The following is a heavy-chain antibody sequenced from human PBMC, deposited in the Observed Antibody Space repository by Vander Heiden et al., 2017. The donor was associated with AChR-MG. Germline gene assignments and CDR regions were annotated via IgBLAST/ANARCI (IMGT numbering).Heavy chain of an antibody. CDR3: AKGSEYSSSSDWFDP. CDR1: GFTFADYA. V-gene: IGHV3-9*01. J-gene: IGHJ5*02. D-gene: IGHD6-6*01. CDR2: ISWNSGSI. Sequence: EVQLVESGGGLVPPGRSLRLPCAASGFTFADYAMHWVRQAPGKGLEWVSGISWNSGSIGYADSVKGRFTISRDNAKNSLYLQMNSLRAEDTALYYCAKGSEYSSSSDWFDPWGQGTLVTVSS.